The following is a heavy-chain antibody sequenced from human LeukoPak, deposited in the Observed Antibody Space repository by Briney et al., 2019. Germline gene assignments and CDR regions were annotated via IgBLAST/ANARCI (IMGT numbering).Heavy chain of an antibody. J-gene: IGHJ4*02. Sequence: SQTLSLTCTVSRGSISSGDYYWSWIRQPPGKGLEWIGYIYYSGRTYYNPSLKSRVTISIDTSKNQFSLKVTSVTVADTAVYYCARIGDYYNKVLDIWGQGTLVTVSS. CDR3: ARIGDYYNKVLDI. D-gene: IGHD4-17*01. CDR2: IYYSGRT. V-gene: IGHV4-30-4*01. CDR1: RGSISSGDYY.